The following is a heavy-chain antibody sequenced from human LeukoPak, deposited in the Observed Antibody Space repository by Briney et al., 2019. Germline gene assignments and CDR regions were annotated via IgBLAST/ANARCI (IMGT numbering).Heavy chain of an antibody. CDR2: ISAYNGNT. CDR1: GYTFTSYG. Sequence: AASVKVSCKASGYTFTSYGISWVRQAPGQGLEWMGWISAYNGNTNYAQKLQGRVTMTTDTSTSTAYMELSRLRSDDTAVYYCARSRKRVYSPGPNDAFDIWGQGTMVTASS. V-gene: IGHV1-18*01. CDR3: ARSRKRVYSPGPNDAFDI. J-gene: IGHJ3*02. D-gene: IGHD6-13*01.